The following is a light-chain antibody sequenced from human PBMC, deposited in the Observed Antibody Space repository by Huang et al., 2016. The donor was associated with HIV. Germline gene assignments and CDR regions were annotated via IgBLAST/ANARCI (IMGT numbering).Light chain of an antibody. CDR1: QSVFKN. Sequence: ENLMTQSPSTLSVSPGESATLSCRARQSVFKNLACYQQKPGHAPKLLIYGSSTRSAGIPPRFSGSWSGTAFTLTISSLQSEDFAVYYCQQYNASPRTFGQGTKVEV. CDR2: GSS. V-gene: IGKV3-15*01. CDR3: QQYNASPRT. J-gene: IGKJ1*01.